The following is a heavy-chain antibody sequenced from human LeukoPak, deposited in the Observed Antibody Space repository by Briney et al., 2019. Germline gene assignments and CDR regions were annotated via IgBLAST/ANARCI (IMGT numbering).Heavy chain of an antibody. Sequence: GGSLRLSCAASGFAFSLYSMNWARQAPGKGLEWISYISSTSSTIYYADSVKGRFTISRDNSKNTLYLQMNSLRAEDTAVYYCAKDLGRYNWNPDAFDIWGQGTMVTVSS. CDR2: ISSTSSTI. J-gene: IGHJ3*02. CDR1: GFAFSLYS. D-gene: IGHD1-20*01. V-gene: IGHV3-48*01. CDR3: AKDLGRYNWNPDAFDI.